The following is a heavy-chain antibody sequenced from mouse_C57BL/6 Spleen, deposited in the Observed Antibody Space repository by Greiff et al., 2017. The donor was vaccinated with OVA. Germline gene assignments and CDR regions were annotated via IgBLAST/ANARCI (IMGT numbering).Heavy chain of an antibody. CDR1: GYAFTNYL. CDR2: INPGSGGT. CDR3: ARIAQEEYYYAMDY. Sequence: QVQLQQSGAELVRPGTSVKVSCKASGYAFTNYLIEWVKQRPGQGLEWIGVINPGSGGTNYNEKFKGKATLTADKSSSTAYMQLSSLTSEDSAVYFCARIAQEEYYYAMDYWGQGTSVTVSS. D-gene: IGHD3-2*02. J-gene: IGHJ4*01. V-gene: IGHV1-54*01.